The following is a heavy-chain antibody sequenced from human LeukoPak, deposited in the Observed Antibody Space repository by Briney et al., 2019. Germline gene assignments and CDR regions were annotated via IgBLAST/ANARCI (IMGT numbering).Heavy chain of an antibody. V-gene: IGHV1-2*04. Sequence: ASVKVSCKASGYTFTGYYMHWVRQAPGQGLEWMGWINPNSGGTNYAQKFQGWVTMTRDTSISTAYMELSRLRSDDTAVYYCARDAYSSGWYWLIDYWGQGTLVTVSS. CDR1: GYTFTGYY. J-gene: IGHJ4*02. CDR3: ARDAYSSGWYWLIDY. D-gene: IGHD6-13*01. CDR2: INPNSGGT.